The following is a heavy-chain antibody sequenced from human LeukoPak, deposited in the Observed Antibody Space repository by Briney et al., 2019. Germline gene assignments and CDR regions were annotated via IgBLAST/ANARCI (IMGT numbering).Heavy chain of an antibody. Sequence: GGSLRLSCAASGFSFSDYYMSWIRQAPGKGLEWVSYISSSSTYTNYADSVKGRFTISRDNAKNSLYLQMNSLRAEDTAAYYCARGKYSSGWFDYWGQGTLVTVSS. J-gene: IGHJ4*02. CDR1: GFSFSDYY. CDR2: ISSSSTYT. CDR3: ARGKYSSGWFDY. V-gene: IGHV3-11*06. D-gene: IGHD6-19*01.